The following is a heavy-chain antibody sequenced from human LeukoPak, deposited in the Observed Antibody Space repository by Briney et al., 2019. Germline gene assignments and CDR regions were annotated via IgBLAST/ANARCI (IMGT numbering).Heavy chain of an antibody. J-gene: IGHJ6*03. CDR3: ARVGTMVRGFYYYYMDV. V-gene: IGHV3-64*01. CDR1: GFTFSSYA. Sequence: GGSLRLSCAASGFTFSSYAMHWVRQAPGKGLEYVSAISSNGGSTYYANSVKGRFTISRNNSKNTLHLQMGSLRAEDMAVYYCARVGTMVRGFYYYYMDVWGKGTTVTISS. D-gene: IGHD3-10*01. CDR2: ISSNGGST.